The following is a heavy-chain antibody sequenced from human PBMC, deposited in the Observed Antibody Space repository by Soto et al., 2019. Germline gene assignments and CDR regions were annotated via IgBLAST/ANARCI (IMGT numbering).Heavy chain of an antibody. CDR3: ARAPTVTTLYYYYGMDV. Sequence: SVTLSLTCTVSGGSISSYYWSWIRQPPGKGLEWIGYIYYSGSTNYNPSLKSRVTISVDTSKNQFSLKLSSVTAADTAVYYCARAPTVTTLYYYYGMDVWGQGTTVTVSS. D-gene: IGHD4-17*01. J-gene: IGHJ6*02. CDR1: GGSISSYY. V-gene: IGHV4-59*01. CDR2: IYYSGST.